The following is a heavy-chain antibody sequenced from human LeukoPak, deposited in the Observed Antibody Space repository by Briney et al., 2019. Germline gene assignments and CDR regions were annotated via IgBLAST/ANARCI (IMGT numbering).Heavy chain of an antibody. J-gene: IGHJ4*02. CDR1: GFTFSSYA. D-gene: IGHD2-2*01. CDR2: ISGSGGST. Sequence: PGGSLRLSCAASGFTFSSYAVSWVRQAPGKGLEWVSAISGSGGSTYYADSVKGRFTISRDNSKNTLYLQMNSLRAEDTAVYYCAARYCSSTSCYRDYWGQGTLVTVSS. CDR3: AARYCSSTSCYRDY. V-gene: IGHV3-23*01.